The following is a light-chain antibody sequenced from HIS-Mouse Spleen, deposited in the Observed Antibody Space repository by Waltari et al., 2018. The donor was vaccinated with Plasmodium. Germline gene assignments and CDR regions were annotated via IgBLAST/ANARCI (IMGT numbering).Light chain of an antibody. Sequence: SSELTQDPAVSVALGQTVRITCQGDSLRSYYASWYQQKPGQAPVLVILGKNNRPSGIPDRFSGSSSGNTASLTITGAQAEDEADYYCNSRDSSGNHWVFGGGTKLTVL. CDR3: NSRDSSGNHWV. V-gene: IGLV3-19*01. CDR2: GKN. CDR1: SLRSYY. J-gene: IGLJ3*02.